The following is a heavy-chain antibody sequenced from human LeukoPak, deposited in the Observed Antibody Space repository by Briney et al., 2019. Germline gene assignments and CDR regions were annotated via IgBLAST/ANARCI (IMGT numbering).Heavy chain of an antibody. CDR1: GGSLKSYY. V-gene: IGHV4-59*08. Sequence: PSETLSLTCSVSGGSLKSYYWNWIRQPPGKGLEWIGYIYYSGSTNYNPSLKSRVTISVDTSKNQFSLKLSSVTAADTAVYYCARHEGAAAGLDYWGQGTLVTVSS. CDR2: IYYSGST. CDR3: ARHEGAAAGLDY. J-gene: IGHJ4*02. D-gene: IGHD6-13*01.